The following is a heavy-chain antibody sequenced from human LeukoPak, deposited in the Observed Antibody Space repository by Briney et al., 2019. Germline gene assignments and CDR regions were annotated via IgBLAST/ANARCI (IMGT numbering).Heavy chain of an antibody. Sequence: GASVKVSCKASGYTFTGYYMHWVRQAPGQGLEWMGRINPNSGGTNYAQEFQGRVTMTRDTSISTAYMELSRLRSDDTAVYYCARWQRDYDYPETDYWGQGTLVTVSS. J-gene: IGHJ4*02. CDR1: GYTFTGYY. CDR3: ARWQRDYDYPETDY. V-gene: IGHV1-2*06. D-gene: IGHD3-22*01. CDR2: INPNSGGT.